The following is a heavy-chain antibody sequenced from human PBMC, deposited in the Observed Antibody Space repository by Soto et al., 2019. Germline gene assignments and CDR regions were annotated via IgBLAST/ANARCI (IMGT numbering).Heavy chain of an antibody. CDR2: IYYSGST. J-gene: IGHJ4*02. D-gene: IGHD6-6*01. CDR3: ARVRIAVALPFDX. Sequence: KSADTLSLTSTVSGGSISSVNYYWSWIRKHPGKGLEGIGYIYYSGSTSYNPSLKSGLNISIDRPTNQFSLNLRSVTAADTAVYFCARVRIAVALPFDXWGQGVWVTVSX. V-gene: IGHV4-30-4*02. CDR1: GGSISSVNYY.